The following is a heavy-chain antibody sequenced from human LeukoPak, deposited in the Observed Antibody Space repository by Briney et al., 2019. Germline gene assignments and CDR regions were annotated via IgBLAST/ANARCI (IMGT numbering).Heavy chain of an antibody. CDR2: INPNSGGT. D-gene: IGHD3-22*01. CDR3: ARDAFEPYDSSGYIAV. J-gene: IGHJ6*03. CDR1: GYTFTGYY. Sequence: GASVKVSCKASGYTFTGYYMHWVRQAPGQGLEWMGWINPNSGGTNYAQKFQGRVTMTRDTSISTAYMELSRLRSDDTAVYYCARDAFEPYDSSGYIAVWGKGTTVTVSS. V-gene: IGHV1-2*02.